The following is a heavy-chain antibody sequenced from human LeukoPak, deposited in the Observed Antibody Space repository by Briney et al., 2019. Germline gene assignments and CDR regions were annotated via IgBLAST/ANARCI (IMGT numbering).Heavy chain of an antibody. CDR2: IYTSGST. CDR3: ARDLATVTGYYYYYMDV. Sequence: PPETLSLTCTVSGGSISSGSYYWSWIRQPAGKGLEWIGRIYTSGSTNYNPSLKSRVTISVDTSKNQCSLKLSSVTAADTAVYYCARDLATVTGYYYYYMDVWDKGTTVTVSS. CDR1: GGSISSGSYY. J-gene: IGHJ6*03. V-gene: IGHV4-61*02. D-gene: IGHD4-11*01.